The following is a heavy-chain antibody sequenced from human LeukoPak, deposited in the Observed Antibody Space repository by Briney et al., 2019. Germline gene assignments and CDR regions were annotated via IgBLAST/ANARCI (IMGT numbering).Heavy chain of an antibody. CDR1: GFTFSSYD. D-gene: IGHD3-10*01. CDR2: ITSSGTT. Sequence: PGGSLRLSCAASGFTFSSYDMKWLRQAPGKGLEWVPYITSSGTTYYADSVRGRFTISRDNAKNSLYLQMNSLRAEDTAVYYCARGHYGSGSYVFDNWGQGTLVTVSS. V-gene: IGHV3-48*03. CDR3: ARGHYGSGSYVFDN. J-gene: IGHJ4*02.